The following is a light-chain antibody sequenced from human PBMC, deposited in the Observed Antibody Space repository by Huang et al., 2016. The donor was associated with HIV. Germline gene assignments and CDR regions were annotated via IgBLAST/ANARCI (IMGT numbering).Light chain of an antibody. CDR1: QTISNH. CDR2: AAS. Sequence: DIQMTQSPSSLSASVGDRVTITCRASQTISNHLNWYQQKPGKAPKVLISAASSSQSGVPSRVTGSGSGTDFSLTISDLRPDDSATYYCQQSYETPRTFGQGTRVEIK. V-gene: IGKV1-39*01. CDR3: QQSYETPRT. J-gene: IGKJ1*01.